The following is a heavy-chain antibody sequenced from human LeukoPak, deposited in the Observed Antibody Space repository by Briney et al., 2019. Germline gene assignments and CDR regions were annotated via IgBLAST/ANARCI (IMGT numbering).Heavy chain of an antibody. CDR3: ARDAWGYYDSSGYSFGSQYYMDV. V-gene: IGHV3-23*01. D-gene: IGHD3-22*01. Sequence: GGSLRLSCAASGFTFSDHAMTWVRQAPGKGLEWVSATSGGGHSTYYADSVRGRFTISRDNSKNTLSLQMNSLTAEDTAFYFCARDAWGYYDSSGYSFGSQYYMDVWGRGTTVTVSS. CDR1: GFTFSDHA. J-gene: IGHJ6*03. CDR2: TSGGGHST.